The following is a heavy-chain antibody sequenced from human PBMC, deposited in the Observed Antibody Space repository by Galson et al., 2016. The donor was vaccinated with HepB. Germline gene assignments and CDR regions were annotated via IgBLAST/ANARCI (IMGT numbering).Heavy chain of an antibody. CDR2: LSGSGDNT. V-gene: IGHV3-23*01. CDR3: AKQALIVSGRHMDV. CDR1: GFTFGRFA. Sequence: SLRLSCAASGFTFGRFAMSWVRQSPGKGLEWVASLSGSGDNTYYAHSVKGRFTISRDNSKNTQYLQMNSVRAEDTAVYYCAKQALIVSGRHMDVWGQGTTVTVSS. J-gene: IGHJ6*02. D-gene: IGHD3-16*02.